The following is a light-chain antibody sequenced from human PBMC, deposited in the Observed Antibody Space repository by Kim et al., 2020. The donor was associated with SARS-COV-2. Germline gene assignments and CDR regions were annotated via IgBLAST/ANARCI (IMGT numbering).Light chain of an antibody. J-gene: IGKJ4*01. CDR2: AAS. CDR1: QSISSY. Sequence: DIQMTQSPSSLSASVGERVTITCRASQSISSYLNWYQQKPGKAPKLLIYAASSLQSGVPSRFSGSRSGTDFTLTISSLQPEDFATYYCQQSYSTPLTFGGGTKVDIK. CDR3: QQSYSTPLT. V-gene: IGKV1-39*01.